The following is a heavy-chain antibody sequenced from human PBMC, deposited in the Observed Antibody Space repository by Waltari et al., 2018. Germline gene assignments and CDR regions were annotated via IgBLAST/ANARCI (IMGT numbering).Heavy chain of an antibody. V-gene: IGHV4-4*07. CDR1: GGSISSYY. CDR2: IYTSGST. D-gene: IGHD3-3*01. CDR3: AREDFWTGWGDYYYYYYMDV. J-gene: IGHJ6*03. Sequence: QVQLQESGPGLVKPSETLSLTCTVSGGSISSYYWSWIRQPAGKGLEWIGRIYTSGSTNDNPSLKSRVTMSVDTSKNQFSLKLSSVTAADTAVYYCAREDFWTGWGDYYYYYYMDVWGKGTTVTISS.